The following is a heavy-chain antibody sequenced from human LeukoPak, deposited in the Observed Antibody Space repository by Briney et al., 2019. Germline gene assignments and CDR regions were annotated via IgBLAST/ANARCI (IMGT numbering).Heavy chain of an antibody. CDR1: GGSISSYY. Sequence: SETLSLTCTVSGGSISSYYWSWIRQPPGEGLEWIGYIYYSGSTNFNPSLKSRVTISVDTSKNQFSLKLSSVTAADTAVYYCARGGLEYQLLSYFDYWGRGTLVTVSS. CDR2: IYYSGST. V-gene: IGHV4-59*01. CDR3: ARGGLEYQLLSYFDY. D-gene: IGHD2-2*01. J-gene: IGHJ4*02.